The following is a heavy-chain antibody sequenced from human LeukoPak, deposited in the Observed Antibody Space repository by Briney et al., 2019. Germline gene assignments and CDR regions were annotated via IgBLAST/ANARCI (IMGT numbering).Heavy chain of an antibody. CDR3: AREGDSKGDYDFWTAYSGSYYYYYMDL. Sequence: SETLSLTRTVSGGSISSYYWSWIRQPAGKGLEWIGRIYTSGSTNYNPSLKSRVTISVDKSKNQFSLKLSSVTAADTAVHYCAREGDSKGDYDFWTAYSGSYYYYYMDLWGKGTTVTVSS. V-gene: IGHV4-4*07. CDR1: GGSISSYY. J-gene: IGHJ6*03. CDR2: IYTSGST. D-gene: IGHD3-3*01.